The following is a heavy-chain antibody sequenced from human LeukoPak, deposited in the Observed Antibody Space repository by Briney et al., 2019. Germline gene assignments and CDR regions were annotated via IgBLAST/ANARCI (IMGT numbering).Heavy chain of an antibody. CDR3: ARAYNYGLNY. V-gene: IGHV1-46*01. D-gene: IGHD5-18*01. CDR2: INPSGGST. J-gene: IGHJ4*02. CDR1: GYTFTHYY. Sequence: GASVKVSCKSSGYTFTHYYMHWVRQVPAQGLEWMGTINPSGGSTSYAQKFQGRVTMTRDTSTSTVYMELSSLRTEDTAVFYCARAYNYGLNYWGQGTLVTVSS.